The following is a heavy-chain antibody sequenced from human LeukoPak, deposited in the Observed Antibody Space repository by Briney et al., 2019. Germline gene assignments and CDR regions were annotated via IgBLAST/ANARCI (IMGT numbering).Heavy chain of an antibody. CDR3: ARRTLSIRTFDI. CDR2: MNPNSGKT. J-gene: IGHJ3*02. CDR1: GYTFTSYD. Sequence: ASVKVSCKASGYTFTSYDINWVRQATGQGPEWMAWMNPNSGKTGYAQKLQGRVTIAMNTSISTAYMELSDLSSEDSPVYYCARRTLSIRTFDIWGQGTMVTVSS. D-gene: IGHD3-16*02. V-gene: IGHV1-8*01.